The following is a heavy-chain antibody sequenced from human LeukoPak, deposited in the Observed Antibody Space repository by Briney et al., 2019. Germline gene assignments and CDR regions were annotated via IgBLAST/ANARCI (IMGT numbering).Heavy chain of an antibody. J-gene: IGHJ4*02. CDR1: GFAFSSYS. Sequence: GGSLRLSCAASGFAFSSYSMNWVRQAPGKGLEWVSSISSSSSYIYYADSVKGRFTISRDNAKNSLYLQMNSLRAEDTAVYYCARSFLSIAAAATDYWGQGTLVTVSS. CDR2: ISSSSSYI. D-gene: IGHD6-13*01. CDR3: ARSFLSIAAAATDY. V-gene: IGHV3-21*01.